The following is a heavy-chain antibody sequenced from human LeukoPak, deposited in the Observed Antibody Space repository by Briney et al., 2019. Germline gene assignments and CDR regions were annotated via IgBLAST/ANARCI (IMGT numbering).Heavy chain of an antibody. Sequence: PGGSLRLSCVGSGFSFSSFAMSWVPQAPGKGLEWVSTVSGGGAYTYYADSVKGRFTVSRDDSKRMHFLQMNSLRPEDTALYFCAKRITVSAGYYLDSWGQGTLVTVSS. V-gene: IGHV3-23*01. CDR1: GFSFSSFA. CDR2: VSGGGAYT. J-gene: IGHJ4*02. CDR3: AKRITVSAGYYLDS. D-gene: IGHD2-8*01.